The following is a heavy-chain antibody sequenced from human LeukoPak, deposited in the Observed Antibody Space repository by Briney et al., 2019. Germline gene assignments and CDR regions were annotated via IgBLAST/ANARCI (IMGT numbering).Heavy chain of an antibody. J-gene: IGHJ5*02. CDR1: GFSLSTSGVD. CDR3: AHRPKLTIPLERPKWAWFDP. V-gene: IGHV2-5*01. CDR2: IFLNDDK. Sequence: KESGPTLVKPTQTLTLTCTFSGFSLSTSGVDVGWIRQPPGKALEWLGVIFLNDDKRYSPSLMSRLTITRNSSKNQVVLKMTNMAPVDTTTYYCAHRPKLTIPLERPKWAWFDPWGQGTLVVVSS. D-gene: IGHD1-1*01.